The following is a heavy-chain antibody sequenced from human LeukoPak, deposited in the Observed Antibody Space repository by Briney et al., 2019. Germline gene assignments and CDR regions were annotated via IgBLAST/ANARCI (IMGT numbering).Heavy chain of an antibody. J-gene: IGHJ5*02. Sequence: PSETLSLTCTVSGGSISSYYWSWVRQPPGKGLEWIGYIQNSVTSYTDNPSLQSRVTMSVDTSKNQFSLKLTSVTAADTAVYYCVRSPQLDPWGQGTLVTVSS. V-gene: IGHV4-59*01. CDR3: VRSPQLDP. CDR1: GGSISSYY. CDR2: IQNSVTSY.